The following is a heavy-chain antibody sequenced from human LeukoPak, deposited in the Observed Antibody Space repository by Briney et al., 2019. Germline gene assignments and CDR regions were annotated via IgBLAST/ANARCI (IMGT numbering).Heavy chain of an antibody. J-gene: IGHJ6*02. V-gene: IGHV4-39*01. D-gene: IGHD3-10*01. CDR3: VGFGDGMYYYSGMDV. CDR2: IYYSGST. CDR1: GGSISSSSYS. Sequence: PSETLSLTCTVSGGSISSSSYSWGWIRQPPGKGLEWIGSIYYSGSTYYNPSLKSRVTISVDTSKNQFSLKLSSVTAADTAVYYCVGFGDGMYYYSGMDVWGQGTTVTVSS.